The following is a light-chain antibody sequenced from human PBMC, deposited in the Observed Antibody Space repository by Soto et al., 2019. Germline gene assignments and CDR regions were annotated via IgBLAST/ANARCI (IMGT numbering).Light chain of an antibody. J-gene: IGKJ1*01. CDR2: DAS. CDR1: QSVSSTY. Sequence: EIVLTQSPGTLSLSPGERATLSCRASQSVSSTYFAWYQQRPDQPPILLIYDASKRTPGTPARFSSSGSGTDFTLTISSLEPDDFAVYYCEQYGGYSPPFGQGTKVEIK. CDR3: EQYGGYSPP. V-gene: IGKV3-20*01.